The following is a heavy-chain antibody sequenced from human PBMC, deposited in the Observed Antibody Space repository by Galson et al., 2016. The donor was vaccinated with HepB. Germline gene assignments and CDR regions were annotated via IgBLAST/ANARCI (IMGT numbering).Heavy chain of an antibody. CDR2: IGADGTAN. V-gene: IGHV3-7*03. Sequence: SLRLSCAASGFSFSRYWMAWVRQAPGKGLEWVGNIGADGTANDYVGSVKGRFTMSRDNAQKSLFLQMTSLRAEDTAVYYCARENFWKLDHWGRGTPVTVSS. CDR1: GFSFSRYW. D-gene: IGHD3-3*01. CDR3: ARENFWKLDH. J-gene: IGHJ5*02.